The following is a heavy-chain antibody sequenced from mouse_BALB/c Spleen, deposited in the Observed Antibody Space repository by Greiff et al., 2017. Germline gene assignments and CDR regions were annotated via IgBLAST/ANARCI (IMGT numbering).Heavy chain of an antibody. CDR2: ISSGSSTI. V-gene: IGHV5-17*02. CDR1: GFTFSSFG. CDR3: AISTVVVYYAMDY. Sequence: DVKLVESGGGLVQPGGSRKLSCAASGFTFSSFGMHWVRQAPEKGLEWVAYISSGSSTIYYADTVKGRFTISRDNPKNTLFLQMTSLRSEDTAMYYCAISTVVVYYAMDYWGQGTSVTVSS. D-gene: IGHD1-1*01. J-gene: IGHJ4*01.